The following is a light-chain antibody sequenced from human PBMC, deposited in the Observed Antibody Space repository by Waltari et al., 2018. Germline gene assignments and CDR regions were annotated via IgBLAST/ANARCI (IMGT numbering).Light chain of an antibody. J-gene: IGKJ1*01. Sequence: DIVMTQSPDSLAVSLGERVTINCKSSQSVFYSSTNKNNLAWYHQKPGQPPKLLIYWASTRESGVPDRFSGSGSGTDFTLTISSLQAEDVAVYYCQQYYSTPWTFGQGTKVEIK. CDR2: WAS. CDR3: QQYYSTPWT. CDR1: QSVFYSSTNKNN. V-gene: IGKV4-1*01.